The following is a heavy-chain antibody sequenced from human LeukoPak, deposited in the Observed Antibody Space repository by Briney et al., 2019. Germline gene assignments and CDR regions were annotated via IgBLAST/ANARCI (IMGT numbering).Heavy chain of an antibody. D-gene: IGHD3-3*01. Sequence: SETLSLTCAVYGGSFSGYYWSWIRQPPGKGLEWIGEINHSGSTNYNPSLKSRVTISVDTSKNQFSLKLSSVTAADTAVYYCARGERNYDFWSGYYSGSYYFDYWGQGNLVTVSS. CDR2: INHSGST. J-gene: IGHJ4*02. CDR3: ARGERNYDFWSGYYSGSYYFDY. CDR1: GGSFSGYY. V-gene: IGHV4-34*01.